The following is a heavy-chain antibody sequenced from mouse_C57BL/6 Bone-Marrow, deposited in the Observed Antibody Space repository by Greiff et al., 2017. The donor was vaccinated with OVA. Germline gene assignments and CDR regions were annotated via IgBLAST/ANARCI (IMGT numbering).Heavy chain of an antibody. CDR2: ISYDGSN. Sequence: DVQLQESGPGLVKPSQSLSLTCSVTGYSITSGYYWNWIRQFPGNKLEWMGYISYDGSNNYNPSLKNRISITRDTSKNQFFLKLNSVTTEDTATYYCAREGAYDGSYFDYWGQGTTLTVSS. CDR1: GYSITSGYY. CDR3: AREGAYDGSYFDY. D-gene: IGHD2-3*01. V-gene: IGHV3-6*01. J-gene: IGHJ2*01.